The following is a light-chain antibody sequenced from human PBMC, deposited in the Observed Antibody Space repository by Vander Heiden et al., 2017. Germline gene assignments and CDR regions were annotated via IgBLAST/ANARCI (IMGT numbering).Light chain of an antibody. J-gene: IGLJ1*01. CDR3: CSYVGGDRFV. V-gene: IGLV2-11*01. CDR1: SSDVGGYNY. CDR2: DVS. Sequence: QSALTQPRSVSGSPGQSVTISCTGTSSDVGGYNYVSWYQQHPSKAPELMIYDVSTRPAGVPDRFSGSKSGNTASLTISGLQAEDEADYYCCSYVGGDRFVFGTGTKVTVL.